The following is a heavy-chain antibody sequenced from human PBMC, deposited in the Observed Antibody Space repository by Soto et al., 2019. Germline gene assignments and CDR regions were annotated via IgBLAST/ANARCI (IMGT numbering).Heavy chain of an antibody. CDR2: INAGNGNT. CDR1: GYTFTSYA. D-gene: IGHD3-3*01. V-gene: IGHV1-3*01. CDR3: ARDGLRFLEWLFPHELGEGGMDV. Sequence: EASVKVSCKASGYTFTSYAMHWVRQAPGQRLEWMGWINAGNGNTKYSQKFQGRVTITRDTSASTAYMELSSLRSEDTAVYYCARDGLRFLEWLFPHELGEGGMDVWGQGTTVTVSS. J-gene: IGHJ6*02.